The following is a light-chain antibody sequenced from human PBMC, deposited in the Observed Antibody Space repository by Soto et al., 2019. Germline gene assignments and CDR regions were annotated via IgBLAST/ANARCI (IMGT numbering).Light chain of an antibody. J-gene: IGLJ1*01. CDR3: SSYTGSSTPYV. V-gene: IGLV2-14*01. CDR2: DVN. Sequence: QSVLTQPASVSGSPGQSITFSCTGTSSDIGGYNYVSWYQQHPGKAPKLMIYDVNNRPSGVSNRFSGSKSGNTASLTISGLQAEDEADYYRSSYTGSSTPYVFGTGTKVTV. CDR1: SSDIGGYNY.